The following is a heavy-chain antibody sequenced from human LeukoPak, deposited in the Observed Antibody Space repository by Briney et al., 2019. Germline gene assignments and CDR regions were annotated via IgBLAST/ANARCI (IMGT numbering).Heavy chain of an antibody. J-gene: IGHJ3*02. Sequence: GGSLRLSCAASGFTFRTFWMSWVRQAPGKGLEWVANIKQDGSEKDYVDSVKGRFTISRDNAKNSLYLQMNSLRAEDTAVYYCARDTSLGELSLYRAFDIWGQGTMVTVSS. CDR2: IKQDGSEK. V-gene: IGHV3-7*01. CDR1: GFTFRTFW. CDR3: ARDTSLGELSLYRAFDI. D-gene: IGHD3-16*02.